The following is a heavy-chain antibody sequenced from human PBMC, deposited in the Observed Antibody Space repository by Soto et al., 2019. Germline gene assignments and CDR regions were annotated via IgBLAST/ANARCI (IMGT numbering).Heavy chain of an antibody. Sequence: SETLSLTCTVSGGSISSSSYYWGWIRQPPGKGLEWIGSIYYSGSTYYNPSLKSRVTISVDTSKNHFSLKLSFVTAADTAVYYCARHGRLAAALQGTYGMDVWGQGTTVTVSS. J-gene: IGHJ6*02. CDR1: GGSISSSSYY. CDR3: ARHGRLAAALQGTYGMDV. CDR2: IYYSGST. V-gene: IGHV4-39*01. D-gene: IGHD6-13*01.